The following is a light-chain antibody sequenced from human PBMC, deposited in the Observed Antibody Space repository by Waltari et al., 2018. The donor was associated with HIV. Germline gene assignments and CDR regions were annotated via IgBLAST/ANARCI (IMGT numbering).Light chain of an antibody. Sequence: QSVLTQPPSVSAASGQKVTNSCHGSSHNIGNNFVSWYQQLPGIAPKLLIYDNTKRPSGNPDRFSVSKSGTSATLAITGLQTGDEADYYCGTWDGSLNVWVFGGGTKVTV. CDR1: SHNIGNNF. J-gene: IGLJ3*02. V-gene: IGLV1-51*01. CDR2: DNT. CDR3: GTWDGSLNVWV.